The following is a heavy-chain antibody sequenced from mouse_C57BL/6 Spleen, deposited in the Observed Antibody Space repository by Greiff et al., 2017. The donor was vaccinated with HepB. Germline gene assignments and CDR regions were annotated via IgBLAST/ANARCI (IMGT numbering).Heavy chain of an antibody. CDR1: GYTFTSYW. CDR2: IHPNSGST. Sequence: VQLQQPGAELVKPGASVKLSCKASGYTFTSYWMHWVKQRPGQGLEWIGMIHPNSGSTNYNEKFKSKATLTVDKSSSTAYMQLRSLTCEDSAVYYCARWGLLRLLFDYWGQGTTLTVSS. J-gene: IGHJ2*01. V-gene: IGHV1-64*01. CDR3: ARWGLLRLLFDY. D-gene: IGHD1-2*01.